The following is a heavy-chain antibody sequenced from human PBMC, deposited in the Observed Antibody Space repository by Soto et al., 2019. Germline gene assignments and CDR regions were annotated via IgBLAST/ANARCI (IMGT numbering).Heavy chain of an antibody. CDR1: GFTFSSYG. D-gene: IGHD3-22*01. CDR3: ANTYYYDSSGIALRY. CDR2: ISYDGSNK. J-gene: IGHJ4*02. V-gene: IGHV3-30*18. Sequence: QVQLVESGGGVVQPGRSLRLSCAASGFTFSSYGMHWVRQAPGKGLEWVAVISYDGSNKYYADSVKGRFTISRNNSKNTLYLQMNSLRAEDTAVYYCANTYYYDSSGIALRYWGQGTLVTVSS.